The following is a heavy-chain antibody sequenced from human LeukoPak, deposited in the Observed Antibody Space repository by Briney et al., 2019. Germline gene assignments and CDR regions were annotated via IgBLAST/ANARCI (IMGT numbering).Heavy chain of an antibody. CDR1: GYTCTSYY. Sequence: GASVKVFCKASGYTCTSYYMHWVRQAPGQGLEWMGIINPSGGSTSYAQKFQGRVTMTRDTSTSTVYMELSSVRSEDTAVYYCARGTVDTAMVQNYWGQGTLVTVSS. J-gene: IGHJ4*02. CDR3: ARGTVDTAMVQNY. V-gene: IGHV1-46*01. D-gene: IGHD5-18*01. CDR2: INPSGGST.